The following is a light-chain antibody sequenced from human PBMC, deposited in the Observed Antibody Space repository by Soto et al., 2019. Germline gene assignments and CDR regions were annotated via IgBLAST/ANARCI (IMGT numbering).Light chain of an antibody. CDR2: HVS. CDR1: ESLAYSDGNTY. J-gene: IGKJ4*01. Sequence: VVMTQSPRALPVTLGQPTSVSCRSSESLAYSDGNTYLNWFQQSPGQSPRRLIYHVSKRDSGVPDRFSGSESGTDFTLKISRVEAEDVGVYYCMQGTHWHPRVGAGTKVDIK. CDR3: MQGTHWHPR. V-gene: IGKV2-30*01.